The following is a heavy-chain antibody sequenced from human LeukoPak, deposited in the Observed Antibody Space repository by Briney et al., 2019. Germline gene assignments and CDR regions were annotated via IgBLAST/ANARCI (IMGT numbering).Heavy chain of an antibody. CDR3: AREGRQDYVYFDH. J-gene: IGHJ4*02. CDR2: INYSGNT. V-gene: IGHV4-59*01. Sequence: PSETLSLTCTVSGGSISGYYWSWTRQSPGKGLEWIGYINYSGNTNYNPSLKSRLTMSVDTSKNQSSLNLSSVTDADTAMYYCAREGRQDYVYFDHWGQGSLVTVSS. CDR1: GGSISGYY. D-gene: IGHD4-17*01.